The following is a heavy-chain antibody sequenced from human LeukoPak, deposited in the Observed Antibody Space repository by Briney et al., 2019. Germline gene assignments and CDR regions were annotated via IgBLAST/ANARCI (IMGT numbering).Heavy chain of an antibody. V-gene: IGHV4-34*01. CDR1: GGSFSGFH. J-gene: IGHJ6*03. CDR2: IDHSGST. CDR3: ARVAYYHLDV. D-gene: IGHD2-21*01. Sequence: PSETLSLTCGVHGGSFSGFHWTWIRQPPGKGLEWIGEIDHSGSTNYKTSLKSRVTISVDTSKKQFSLNMASVTAADTAVYYCARVAYYHLDVWDKGTTVTVSS.